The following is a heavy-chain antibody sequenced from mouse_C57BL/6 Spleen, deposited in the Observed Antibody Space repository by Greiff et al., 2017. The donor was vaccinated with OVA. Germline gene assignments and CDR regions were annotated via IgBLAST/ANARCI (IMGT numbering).Heavy chain of an antibody. J-gene: IGHJ2*01. CDR2: IRLKSDNYAT. Sequence: EVQGVESGGGLVQPGGSMKLSCVASGFTFSNYWMNWVRQSPEKGLEWVAQIRLKSDNYATHYAESVKGRFTISRDDSKSSVYLQMNNLRAEDTGIYYCRGIMVTREYYFDYWGQGTTLTVSS. CDR1: GFTFSNYW. D-gene: IGHD2-2*01. V-gene: IGHV6-3*01. CDR3: RGIMVTREYYFDY.